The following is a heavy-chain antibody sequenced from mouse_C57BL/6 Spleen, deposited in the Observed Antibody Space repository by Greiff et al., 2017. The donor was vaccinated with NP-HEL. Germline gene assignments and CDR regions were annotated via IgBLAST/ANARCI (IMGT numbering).Heavy chain of an antibody. CDR3: ARRGYYGSSYAMDY. CDR2: INPNNGGT. Sequence: EVQLQQSGPELVKPGASVKMSCKASGYTFTDYTMHWVKQSHGKSLEWIGYINPNNGGTSYNQKFKGKATLTVNKSSSTAYMELRSLTSEDSAVYYCARRGYYGSSYAMDYWGQGTSVTVSS. D-gene: IGHD1-1*01. CDR1: GYTFTDYT. J-gene: IGHJ4*01. V-gene: IGHV1-22*01.